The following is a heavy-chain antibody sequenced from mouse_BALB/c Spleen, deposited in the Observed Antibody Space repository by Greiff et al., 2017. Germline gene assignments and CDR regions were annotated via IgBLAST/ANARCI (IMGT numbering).Heavy chain of an antibody. D-gene: IGHD3-2*02. V-gene: IGHV3-8*02. J-gene: IGHJ3*01. CDR1: GDSITSGY. CDR3: ARYRGWIFAY. Sequence: EVKLVGSGPSLVKPSQTLSLTCSVTGDSITSGYWNWIRKFPGNKLEYMGYISYSGSTYYNPSLKSRISITRDTSKNQYYLQLNSVTTEDTATYYCARYRGWIFAYWGQGTLVTVSA. CDR2: ISYSGST.